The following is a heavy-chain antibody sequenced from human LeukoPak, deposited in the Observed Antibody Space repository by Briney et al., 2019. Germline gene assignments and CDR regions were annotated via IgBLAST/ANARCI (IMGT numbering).Heavy chain of an antibody. V-gene: IGHV3-9*01. D-gene: IGHD3-22*01. CDR3: AKDMDGSSGGDAFDI. CDR2: ISWNSGSI. CDR1: GFTFDDYA. J-gene: IGHJ3*02. Sequence: GGSLRLSCAVSGFTFDDYAMHWVRQAPGKGLEWVSGISWNSGSIGYADSVKGRFTISRDNAKNSLYLQMNSLRAEDTALYYCAKDMDGSSGGDAFDIWGQGTMVTVSS.